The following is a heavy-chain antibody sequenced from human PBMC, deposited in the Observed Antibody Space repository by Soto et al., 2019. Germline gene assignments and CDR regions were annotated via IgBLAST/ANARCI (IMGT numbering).Heavy chain of an antibody. D-gene: IGHD6-6*01. CDR2: ISSSSSYI. Sequence: GGSLRLSCAASGFTFSSNSMNWVRPAPGKGLEWVSSISSSSSYIYYADSVKGRFTISRDNAKNSLYLQLNSLRAEDTAVEYWAIHPYSSTSCNDYWGLGTLAAVSS. J-gene: IGHJ4*02. V-gene: IGHV3-21*01. CDR3: AIHPYSSTSCNDY. CDR1: GFTFSSNS.